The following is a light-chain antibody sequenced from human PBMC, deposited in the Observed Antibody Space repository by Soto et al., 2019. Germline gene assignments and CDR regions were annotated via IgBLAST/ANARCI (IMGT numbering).Light chain of an antibody. V-gene: IGKV4-1*01. J-gene: IGKJ2*01. CDR1: QSVLYSSNNRNY. CDR2: WAS. Sequence: DIVMTQSPDSLAVSLGERATINCKSSQSVLYSSNNRNYLAWYQQKPGQPPKLLIYWASTRESGVPDRFSGSGSGTDFTLSINSLQAEDVAVYYCQQYYTVPNTFGRGTKLEIK. CDR3: QQYYTVPNT.